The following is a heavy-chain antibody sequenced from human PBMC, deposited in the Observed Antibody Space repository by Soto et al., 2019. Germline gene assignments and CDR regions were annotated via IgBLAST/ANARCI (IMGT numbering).Heavy chain of an antibody. CDR3: ARGPRGYVYYHGMDV. CDR2: INPNSGGT. Sequence: ASVKVSCKASGYTFTGYYMHWVRQAPGQGLEWMGWINPNSGGTNYAQKFQGRVTMTRDTSISTAYMELSRLRSDDTAVYYCARGPRGYVYYHGMDVWGQGTTVTVSS. CDR1: GYTFTGYY. V-gene: IGHV1-2*02. D-gene: IGHD3-10*01. J-gene: IGHJ6*02.